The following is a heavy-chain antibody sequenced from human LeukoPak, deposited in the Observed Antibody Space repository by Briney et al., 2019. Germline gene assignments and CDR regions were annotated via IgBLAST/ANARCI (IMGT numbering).Heavy chain of an antibody. CDR3: AKDAVAGFYYFDY. J-gene: IGHJ4*02. V-gene: IGHV3-30*18. CDR1: GFTFSSYG. Sequence: GRSLRLSCAASGFTFSSYGMHWVRQAPGKGLEWAAVISYDGSNKYYADSVKGRFTISRDNSKNTLYLQMNSLRAEDTAVYYCAKDAVAGFYYFDYWGQGTLVTVSS. D-gene: IGHD6-19*01. CDR2: ISYDGSNK.